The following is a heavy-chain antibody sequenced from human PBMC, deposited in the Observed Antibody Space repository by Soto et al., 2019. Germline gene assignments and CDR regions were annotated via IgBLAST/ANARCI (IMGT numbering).Heavy chain of an antibody. CDR3: AGGGQLGY. CDR1: GYTFTNYG. Sequence: QVQLVQSGAEVKKPGASVKVSCKASGYTFTNYGFSWVRQAPGQGLEWMGWISGYNGNTNYAERLQGRVTMTTDTSTSTAYRELKGLRYDTTAVFYGAGGGQLGYWGQGTPVTVSS. CDR2: ISGYNGNT. J-gene: IGHJ4*02. V-gene: IGHV1-18*01. D-gene: IGHD6-6*01.